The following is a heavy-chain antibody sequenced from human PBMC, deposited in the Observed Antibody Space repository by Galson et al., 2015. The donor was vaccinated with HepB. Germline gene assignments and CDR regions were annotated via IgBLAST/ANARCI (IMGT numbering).Heavy chain of an antibody. Sequence: CAISGDSVSSNRAAWNWIRQPPSRGLEWLGRTYYRSKWSSDYAASVKSRITINADTSKNQFSLQLNSVTPEDTAVYYCARGHYYDSTGAYYFDYWGQGTLVTVSS. J-gene: IGHJ4*02. D-gene: IGHD3-22*01. CDR3: ARGHYYDSTGAYYFDY. V-gene: IGHV6-1*01. CDR2: TYYRSKWSS. CDR1: GDSVSSNRAA.